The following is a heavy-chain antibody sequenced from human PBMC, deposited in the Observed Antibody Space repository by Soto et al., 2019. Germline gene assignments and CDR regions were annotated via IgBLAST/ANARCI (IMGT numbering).Heavy chain of an antibody. CDR3: ATGRSDSGWYEEHF. CDR1: GFTVSSYA. Sequence: PGGSLRLCSAASGFTVSSYAMSWVRQAPGKGLEWVSAISGSGGSTYYADSVKGRFTISKDASKNQFSLKLTSMTAADTAVYYCATGRSDSGWYEEHFWGQGTLVTVSS. V-gene: IGHV3-23*01. CDR2: ISGSGGST. J-gene: IGHJ4*02. D-gene: IGHD6-19*01.